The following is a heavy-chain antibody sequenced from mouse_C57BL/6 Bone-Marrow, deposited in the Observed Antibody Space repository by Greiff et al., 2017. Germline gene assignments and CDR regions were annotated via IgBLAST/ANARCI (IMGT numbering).Heavy chain of an antibody. CDR2: IDPSDSYT. D-gene: IGHD1-1*01. J-gene: IGHJ3*01. V-gene: IGHV1-69*01. CDR3: ARENYGSSYWFAY. CDR1: GYTFTSYW. Sequence: QVQLQQPGAELVMPGASVKLSCKASGYTFTSYWMHWVKQRPGQGLEWIGEIDPSDSYTNYNQKFKGKATLTVDKSSSTAYMQLSSLTSEDSAVDYCARENYGSSYWFAYWGQGTLVTVSA.